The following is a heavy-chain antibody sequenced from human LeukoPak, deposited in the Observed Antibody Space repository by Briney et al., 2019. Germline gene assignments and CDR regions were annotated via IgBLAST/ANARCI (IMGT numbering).Heavy chain of an antibody. CDR3: ARGRHYGSGSPYWFDP. Sequence: QAGGSLRLSCAASGFTFSSYSMSWVRQAPGKGLEWISYISSSSSTIYYADSVRGRFTVSRDNAKNSLYLQMNSLRVGDTAVYYCARGRHYGSGSPYWFDPWGQGALVTVSS. CDR2: ISSSSSTI. V-gene: IGHV3-48*01. D-gene: IGHD3-10*01. CDR1: GFTFSSYS. J-gene: IGHJ5*02.